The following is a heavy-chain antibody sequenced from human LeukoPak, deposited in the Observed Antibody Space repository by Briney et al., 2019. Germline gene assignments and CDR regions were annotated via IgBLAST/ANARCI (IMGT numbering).Heavy chain of an antibody. Sequence: GGSLRLSCAASGFTFSSYWMHWVRQVPGKGLDWVTRITSDGSSTSSADSVKGRFTISRDNAKYTLYLQMNSLRVEDTAVYYCARGMPTNFDYWGQGALVTVSS. CDR2: ITSDGSST. CDR1: GFTFSSYW. V-gene: IGHV3-74*01. CDR3: ARGMPTNFDY. D-gene: IGHD1-26*01. J-gene: IGHJ4*02.